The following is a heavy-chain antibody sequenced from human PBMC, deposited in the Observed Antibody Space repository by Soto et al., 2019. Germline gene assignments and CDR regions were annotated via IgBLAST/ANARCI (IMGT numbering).Heavy chain of an antibody. D-gene: IGHD6-19*01. V-gene: IGHV3-33*01. CDR3: VRGLVSGVHLSCLDL. CDR2: IFYYGFNE. Sequence: QVQLVESGGGVVQPGTSLRLSCAASGFTFRQYGMHWDRQAPGKGLEWVAVIFYYGFNEYYADSVRGRFPVARDNAGTMVYLQMNSLIGQNTAVYFCVRGLVSGVHLSCLDLWGQGIVV. CDR1: GFTFRQYG. J-gene: IGHJ3*01.